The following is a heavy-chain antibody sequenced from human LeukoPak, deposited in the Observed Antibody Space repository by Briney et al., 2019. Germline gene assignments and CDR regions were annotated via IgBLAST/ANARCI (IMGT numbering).Heavy chain of an antibody. D-gene: IGHD3-9*01. Sequence: ASVKVSCKASGYTFTSYGISWVRQAPGQGLEWMGWISAYNGNTNYAQKLQGRVTMTTDTSTSTAYMELRSLRSDDTAVYYCARYYDILTGPYSGGYYYYMDVWGKGTTVTVSS. J-gene: IGHJ6*03. CDR3: ARYYDILTGPYSGGYYYYMDV. CDR2: ISAYNGNT. CDR1: GYTFTSYG. V-gene: IGHV1-18*01.